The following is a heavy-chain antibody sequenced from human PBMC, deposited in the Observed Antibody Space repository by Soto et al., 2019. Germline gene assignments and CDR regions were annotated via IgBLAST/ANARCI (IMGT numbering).Heavy chain of an antibody. CDR3: AREKGQPNEGWFDP. Sequence: SETLSLTCTVSGGSISSGGYYWSWIRQHPGKGLEWIGYIYYSGSTYYNPSLKSRVTISVDTSKNQFSLKLSSVTAADTAVYYCAREKGQPNEGWFDPWGQGTLVTVSS. V-gene: IGHV4-31*03. D-gene: IGHD1-1*01. CDR1: GGSISSGGYY. CDR2: IYYSGST. J-gene: IGHJ5*02.